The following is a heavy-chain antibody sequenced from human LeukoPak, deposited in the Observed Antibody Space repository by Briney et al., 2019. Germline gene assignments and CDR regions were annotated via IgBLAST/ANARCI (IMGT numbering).Heavy chain of an antibody. J-gene: IGHJ4*02. V-gene: IGHV3-7*01. CDR2: IKQDGSEK. CDR3: AREADDGVYYFDY. Sequence: GGSLRLSCVVSGFTFSSYWMSWVRQAPGKGLEWVANIKQDGSEKYYVDSVKGRFTISRDNAKNSLYLQMNSLRAEDTAVYYCAREADDGVYYFDYWGQGTLVTVSS. CDR1: GFTFSSYW. D-gene: IGHD5-24*01.